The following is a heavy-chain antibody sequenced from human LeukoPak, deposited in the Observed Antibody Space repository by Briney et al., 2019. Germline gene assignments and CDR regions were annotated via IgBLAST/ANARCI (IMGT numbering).Heavy chain of an antibody. J-gene: IGHJ3*02. D-gene: IGHD2-21*01. CDR1: GYTLTELS. CDR2: FDPEDGET. CDR3: ARSVVGLRNDAFDI. V-gene: IGHV1-24*01. Sequence: GASVKLSCKVSGYTLTELSMHWVRQAPGKGLEWMGGFDPEDGETIYAQNFQGRVTMTEDTSTDTAYMELSSLRSEDTAVYYCARSVVGLRNDAFDIWGQETRDSVSS.